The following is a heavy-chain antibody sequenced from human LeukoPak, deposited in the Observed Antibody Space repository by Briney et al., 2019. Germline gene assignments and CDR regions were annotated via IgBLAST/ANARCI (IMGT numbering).Heavy chain of an antibody. CDR2: IYYSGST. D-gene: IGHD3-22*01. J-gene: IGHJ4*02. CDR1: GGSVSSGSYY. Sequence: PSETLSLTCTVSGGSVSSGSYYWSWIRQPPGKGLEWIGYIYYSGSTNYNPSLKSRVTISVDTSKNQFSLKLSSVTAADTAVYYCARRLIPYYYDSDYYFDYWGQGTLVTVSS. CDR3: ARRLIPYYYDSDYYFDY. V-gene: IGHV4-61*01.